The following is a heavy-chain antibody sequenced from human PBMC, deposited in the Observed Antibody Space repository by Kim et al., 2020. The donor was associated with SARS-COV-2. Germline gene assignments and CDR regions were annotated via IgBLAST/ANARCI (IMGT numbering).Heavy chain of an antibody. CDR1: GGTFSSYA. V-gene: IGHV1-69*13. D-gene: IGHD3-22*01. CDR3: ARVGYYDSSGYLQPAEYFQH. J-gene: IGHJ1*01. Sequence: SVKVSCKASGGTFSSYAISWVRQAPGQGLEWMGGIIPIFGTANYAQKFQGRVTITADESTSTAYMELSSLRSEDTAVYYCARVGYYDSSGYLQPAEYFQHWGQGTLVTVSS. CDR2: IIPIFGTA.